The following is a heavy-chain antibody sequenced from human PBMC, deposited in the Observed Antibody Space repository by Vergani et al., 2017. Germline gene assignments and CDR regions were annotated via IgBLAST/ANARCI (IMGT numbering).Heavy chain of an antibody. CDR1: EYTFGNYW. D-gene: IGHD1-1*01. V-gene: IGHV5-51*01. CDR2: IYPADSDT. CDR3: ARHTTYTDS. Sequence: EVELVQSGPEMRKPGESLMISCKGSEYTFGNYWIGWVRQMPGKGLEWMGIIYPADSDTRYLPSFQGQVTISADKSISTAFLQWDSLKASDTALYYCARHTTYTDSWGQGTLVTVSS. J-gene: IGHJ4*02.